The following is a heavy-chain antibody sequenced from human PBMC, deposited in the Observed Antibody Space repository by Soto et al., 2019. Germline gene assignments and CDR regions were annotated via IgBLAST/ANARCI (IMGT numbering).Heavy chain of an antibody. V-gene: IGHV3-33*01. CDR1: GFTFSSYG. Sequence: GGSLRLSCAASGFTFSSYGMHWVRQAPGKGLEWVAVIWYDGSNKYYADSVKGRFTISRDNSKNTLYLQMNSLRAEDTAVYYCARDSASGVYYYGMHVWGQGTTVTVSS. D-gene: IGHD2-8*01. CDR3: ARDSASGVYYYGMHV. J-gene: IGHJ6*02. CDR2: IWYDGSNK.